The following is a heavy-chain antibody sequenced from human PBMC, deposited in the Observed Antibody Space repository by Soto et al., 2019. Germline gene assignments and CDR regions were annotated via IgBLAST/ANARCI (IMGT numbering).Heavy chain of an antibody. J-gene: IGHJ4*02. Sequence: QITLKESGPTLVKPTQTLTLTCTFSGFSLSTSGVGVGWIRQSPGKALEWLAVIYWDDDKRYSPSLKSRLSITKDTSKNQVVLTITHMDPVDTATYYCAHKGPEDWPLDYWGQGTLVTVSS. V-gene: IGHV2-5*02. CDR1: GFSLSTSGVG. CDR2: IYWDDDK. CDR3: AHKGPEDWPLDY. D-gene: IGHD3-9*01.